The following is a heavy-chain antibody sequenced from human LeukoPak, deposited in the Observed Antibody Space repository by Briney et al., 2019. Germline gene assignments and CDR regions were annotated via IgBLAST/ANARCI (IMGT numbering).Heavy chain of an antibody. CDR2: IYYSGST. CDR1: GGSISSYY. D-gene: IGHD3-22*01. Sequence: SETLSLTCTVSGGSISSYYWSWSRQPRGKGLEWIGYIYYSGSTNYNPSLKSRVTMSVDTSKNQFSLKLSSVTAADTAVYYCARDKDYFDSGGAFDIWGQGTIVTVSS. V-gene: IGHV4-59*01. CDR3: ARDKDYFDSGGAFDI. J-gene: IGHJ3*02.